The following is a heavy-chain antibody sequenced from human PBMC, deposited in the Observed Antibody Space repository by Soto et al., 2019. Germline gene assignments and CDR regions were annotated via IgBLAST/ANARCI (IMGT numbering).Heavy chain of an antibody. D-gene: IGHD3-22*01. CDR2: IIPICGTA. CDR1: GGTFSSYA. CDR3: ARDRGPSSGYYPYWFDP. J-gene: IGHJ5*02. Sequence: QVQLVQSGAEVKKPGSSVKVSCKASGGTFSSYAITWVRQAPGQGLEWMGGIIPICGTANYAQKFQGRVKIAADESTSTAASELSSLRSEYTAVYYCARDRGPSSGYYPYWFDPWGQGTLVTVSS. V-gene: IGHV1-69*12.